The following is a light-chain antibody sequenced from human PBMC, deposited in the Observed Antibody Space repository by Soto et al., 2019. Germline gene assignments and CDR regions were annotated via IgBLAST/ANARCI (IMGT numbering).Light chain of an antibody. CDR1: QSVRSY. V-gene: IGKV3-11*01. Sequence: EIVLTQSPATLSLSPGERATLSCRASQSVRSYLGWYQQRPGQAPRLLIYDASNRATGIPARFSGSGSGTDFTLTISSLEPEDFAVYYCQQGGTFGQGTRLEIK. CDR2: DAS. CDR3: QQGGT. J-gene: IGKJ5*01.